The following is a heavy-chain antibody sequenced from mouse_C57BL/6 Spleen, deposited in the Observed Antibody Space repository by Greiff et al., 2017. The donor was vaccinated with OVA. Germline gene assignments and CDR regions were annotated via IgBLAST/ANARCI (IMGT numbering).Heavy chain of an antibody. CDR3: ARIYYGNHYYAMDY. J-gene: IGHJ4*01. V-gene: IGHV3-8*01. CDR2: ISYSGST. Sequence: EVQGVESGPGLAKPSQTLSLTCSVTGYSITSDYWNWIRKFPGNKLEYMGYISYSGSTYYNPSLNSRISITRDTSKNQYYLQLNSVTTEDTATDYCARIYYGNHYYAMDYWGQGTSVTVSS. CDR1: GYSITSDY. D-gene: IGHD2-1*01.